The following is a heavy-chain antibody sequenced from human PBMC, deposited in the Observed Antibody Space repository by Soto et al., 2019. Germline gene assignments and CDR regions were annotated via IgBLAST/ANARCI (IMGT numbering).Heavy chain of an antibody. V-gene: IGHV4-31*03. J-gene: IGHJ6*01. Sequence: PSETLSLTCSVSGGSISSGGYYWSWIRQHPGKGLEWIGYIYYNGSTYYNPSLKSRVTISVDTSKNQFSLKLSSVTAADTAVYYCARDVRGGRGNYGMDVWGEGPTVTVFS. CDR3: ARDVRGGRGNYGMDV. D-gene: IGHD3-10*02. CDR1: GGSISSGGYY. CDR2: IYYNGST.